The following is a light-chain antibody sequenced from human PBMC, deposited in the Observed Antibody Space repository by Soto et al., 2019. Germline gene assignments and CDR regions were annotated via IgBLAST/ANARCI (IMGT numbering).Light chain of an antibody. CDR2: EVT. CDR3: SSYTTRSTDV. Sequence: QSALTQPASVSGSPGQSITISCTGTSSDVGRFNFVSWFQQHPGKAPKLLIYEVTKRPSGVSNRFSGSKSCNTASLTISGLQTEDEADDYCSSYTTRSTDVFGTGTKDTVL. V-gene: IGLV2-14*01. J-gene: IGLJ1*01. CDR1: SSDVGRFNF.